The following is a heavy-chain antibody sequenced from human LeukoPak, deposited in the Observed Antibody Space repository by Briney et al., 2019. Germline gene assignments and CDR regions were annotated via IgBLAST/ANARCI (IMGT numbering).Heavy chain of an antibody. V-gene: IGHV4-39*01. J-gene: IGHJ6*03. CDR2: IYYSGSI. CDR3: ARKVIPREPYYYYMDV. CDR1: GGSISSSSYY. Sequence: SETLSLTCTVSGGSISSSSYYWGWIRQPPGKGLEWIGSIYYSGSIYYNPSLKSRVTISVDTSKNQFSLKLSSVTAADTAVYYCARKVIPREPYYYYMDVWGKGTTVTVSS. D-gene: IGHD1-14*01.